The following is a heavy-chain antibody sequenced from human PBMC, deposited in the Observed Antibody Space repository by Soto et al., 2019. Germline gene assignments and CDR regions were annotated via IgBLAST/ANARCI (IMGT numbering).Heavy chain of an antibody. CDR3: AKGATAGNVNWFDC. Sequence: GVSLRLSCSASGFTFDDYAMHWVRQAPGKGLEWVSFISWDGSVTFFADSVKGRFTISRDNNKNSLYLQMNSLRVEDTAFYYCAKGATAGNVNWFDCWGLGT. V-gene: IGHV3-43D*04. D-gene: IGHD1-26*01. J-gene: IGHJ5*01. CDR1: GFTFDDYA. CDR2: ISWDGSVT.